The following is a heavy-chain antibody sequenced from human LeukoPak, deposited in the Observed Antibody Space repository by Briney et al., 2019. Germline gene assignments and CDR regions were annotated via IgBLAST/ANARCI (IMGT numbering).Heavy chain of an antibody. CDR2: ISGSGGST. CDR3: AKDGGWYYDSSSHCDY. D-gene: IGHD3-22*01. Sequence: GGSLRLSCAASGFTFSSYAMSWVRQAPGKGLEWVSAISGSGGSTYYADSVKGRFTISRDNSKNTLYLQMNSLRAEDTAVYYCAKDGGWYYDSSSHCDYWGQGTLVTVSS. CDR1: GFTFSSYA. J-gene: IGHJ4*02. V-gene: IGHV3-23*01.